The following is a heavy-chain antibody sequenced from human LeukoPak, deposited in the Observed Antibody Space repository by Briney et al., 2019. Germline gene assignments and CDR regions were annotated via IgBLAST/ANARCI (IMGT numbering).Heavy chain of an antibody. J-gene: IGHJ2*01. CDR1: GGSISSSSYY. CDR2: IYYSGST. V-gene: IGHV4-39*07. CDR3: ARASHGWYFDL. Sequence: SDTLSLTCTVSGGSISSSSYYWGWIRPPPGKGLEWIGSIYYSGSTYYNPSLKSRVTISVDTSKNQFSLKLSSVTAADTAVYYCARASHGWYFDLWGRGTLVTVSS. D-gene: IGHD6-6*01.